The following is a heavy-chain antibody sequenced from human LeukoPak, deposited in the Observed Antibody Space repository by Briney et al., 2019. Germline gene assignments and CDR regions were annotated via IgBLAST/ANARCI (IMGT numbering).Heavy chain of an antibody. Sequence: PGGSLRLSCAASGSTVSSNYMSWVRQTPGKGLEWVASTSSGSSWIYYADSVRGRFTISRDNAKNLLYLQMNSLRVEDTAIYYCARDAGGRTQREGWFDPWGQGTLVTVSS. CDR2: TSSGSSWI. D-gene: IGHD1-1*01. CDR1: GSTVSSNY. CDR3: ARDAGGRTQREGWFDP. V-gene: IGHV3-21*06. J-gene: IGHJ5*02.